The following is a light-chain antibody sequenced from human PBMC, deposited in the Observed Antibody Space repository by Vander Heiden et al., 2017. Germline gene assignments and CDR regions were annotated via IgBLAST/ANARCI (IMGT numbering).Light chain of an antibody. J-gene: IGKJ3*01. CDR3: QQSDSTPLT. Sequence: DIQMTQSPSSLSASVGDRVTITCRASQSISRYLNWYQQKPGKAPKLLISVASSLESGVPSRISGSGSGTDFTLTISRLQPDDFATYYCQQSDSTPLTFGHGTKVDIK. CDR2: VAS. V-gene: IGKV1-39*01. CDR1: QSISRY.